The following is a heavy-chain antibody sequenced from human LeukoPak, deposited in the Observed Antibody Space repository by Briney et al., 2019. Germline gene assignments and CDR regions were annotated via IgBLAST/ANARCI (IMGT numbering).Heavy chain of an antibody. V-gene: IGHV3-30-3*01. D-gene: IGHD6-19*01. CDR3: ARANRPFHTSGWYKDY. CDR2: ISYDGSGQ. J-gene: IGHJ4*02. CDR1: GFIFSSYA. Sequence: GGSLRLFCAASGFIFSSYAMHGVRQAPGRGREWVALISYDGSGQYYTETVKGRFTISRDNSKNTLYLQVNSLRVEDTAVYYCARANRPFHTSGWYKDYWGQGTLVTVSS.